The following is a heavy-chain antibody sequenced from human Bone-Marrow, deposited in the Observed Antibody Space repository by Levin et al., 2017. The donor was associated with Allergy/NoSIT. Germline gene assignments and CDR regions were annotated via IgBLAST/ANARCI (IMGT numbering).Heavy chain of an antibody. CDR3: CTDGGQNGGSTYYLAS. D-gene: IGHD7-27*01. Sequence: GESLKISCETSGLSFHNAWMNWVRQAPGKGLEWVGRIKSKTAGGTTDYAAPVQGRFSISRDDSKNIVYLQMDSLHSEDSAGYYCCTDGGQNGGSTYYLASWGQGTLVTVSS. CDR1: GLSFHNAW. J-gene: IGHJ4*02. V-gene: IGHV3-15*01. CDR2: IKSKTAGGTT.